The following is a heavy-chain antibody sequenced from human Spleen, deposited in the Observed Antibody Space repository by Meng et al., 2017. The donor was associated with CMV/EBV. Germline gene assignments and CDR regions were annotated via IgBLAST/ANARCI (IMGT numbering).Heavy chain of an antibody. CDR1: GFTFSSYG. Sequence: GESLKISCAASGFTFSSYGMHWVRQAPGKGLEWVAVTWYDESHKYYADSVKGRFTISRDNSKNTLYLQMNSLRGEDTAVYYCAKDRHYSLRSEATFFDYWGQGIRVTVSS. V-gene: IGHV3-33*06. CDR3: AKDRHYSLRSEATFFDY. CDR2: TWYDESHK. D-gene: IGHD2-21*01. J-gene: IGHJ4*02.